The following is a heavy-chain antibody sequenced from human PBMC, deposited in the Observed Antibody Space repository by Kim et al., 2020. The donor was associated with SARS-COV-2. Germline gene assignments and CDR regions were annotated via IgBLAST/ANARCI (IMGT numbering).Heavy chain of an antibody. CDR3: ARVGIAAAGTWPKYYYYGMDV. J-gene: IGHJ6*02. D-gene: IGHD6-13*01. CDR2: TYYRSKWYN. V-gene: IGHV6-1*01. CDR1: GDSVSSNSAA. Sequence: SQTLSLTCAISGDSVSSNSAAWNWIRQSPSRGLEWLGRTYYRSKWYNDYAVSVKSRITINPDTSKNQFSLQLNSVTPEDTAVYYCARVGIAAAGTWPKYYYYGMDVWGQGTTVTVSS.